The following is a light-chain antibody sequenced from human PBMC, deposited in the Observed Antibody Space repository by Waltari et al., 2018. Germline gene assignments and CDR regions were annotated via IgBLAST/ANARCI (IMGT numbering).Light chain of an antibody. Sequence: EIVMTQSPAVLSLSPGERAALSSSASHSGSSNLSWYQHKPRQAPRLLLYGVSTGATGIPARFSGSGSGTEFTLTISSLQSEDFAVYYCQQYETCSRTFGQGTKVEIK. V-gene: IGKV3-15*01. CDR2: GVS. CDR1: HSGSSN. CDR3: QQYETCSRT. J-gene: IGKJ1*01.